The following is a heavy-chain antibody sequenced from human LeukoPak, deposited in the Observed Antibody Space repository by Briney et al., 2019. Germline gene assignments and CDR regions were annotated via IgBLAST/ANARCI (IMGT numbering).Heavy chain of an antibody. J-gene: IGHJ6*02. CDR3: ARLPYRALSSDGSGSYYNRYDYYYYGMDV. D-gene: IGHD3-10*01. CDR2: IYYSGST. V-gene: IGHV4-59*08. Sequence: SETLSLTCTVSGGSISSYYWSWIRQPPGKGLEWIGYIYYSGSTNYNPSLKSRVTISVDTSKNQFSLKLSSVTAADTAVYYCARLPYRALSSDGSGSYYNRYDYYYYGMDVWGQGTTVTVSS. CDR1: GGSISSYY.